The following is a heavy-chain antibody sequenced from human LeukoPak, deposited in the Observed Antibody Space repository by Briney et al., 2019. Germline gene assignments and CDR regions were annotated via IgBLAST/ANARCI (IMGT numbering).Heavy chain of an antibody. D-gene: IGHD2-15*01. CDR1: GFTFSRYS. CDR3: ATGYCSGGSCYTGGY. V-gene: IGHV3-21*01. J-gene: IGHJ4*02. Sequence: GGSLKLSCAASGFTFSRYSMNWVRQAPGKGLEWVSSISSSSSYIYYADSVKGRFTISRDNAKNSLYLQMNSLRAEDTAVYYCATGYCSGGSCYTGGYWGQGTLVTVSS. CDR2: ISSSSSYI.